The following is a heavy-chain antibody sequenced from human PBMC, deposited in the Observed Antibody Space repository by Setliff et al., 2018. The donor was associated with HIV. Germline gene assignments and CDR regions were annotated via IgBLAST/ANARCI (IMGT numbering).Heavy chain of an antibody. CDR2: IYPDDSDT. V-gene: IGHV5-51*01. Sequence: GESLKISCKGSGYKFTTYWIAWVRQMPGKGLEWMGIIYPDDSDTRYSPSFQGRVTISADKSTSTAYLQWSSLKASDTAMYYCARTASYGNSWYHWFDPWGQGTLVTVSS. D-gene: IGHD6-13*01. CDR3: ARTASYGNSWYHWFDP. J-gene: IGHJ5*02. CDR1: GYKFTTYW.